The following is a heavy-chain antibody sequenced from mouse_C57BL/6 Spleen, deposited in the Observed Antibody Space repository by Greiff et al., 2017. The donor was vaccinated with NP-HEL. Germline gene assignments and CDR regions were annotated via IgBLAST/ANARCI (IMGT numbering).Heavy chain of an antibody. V-gene: IGHV1-69*01. CDR3: ARSRGSSGLDY. Sequence: QVQLQQPGAELVMPGASVKLSCKASGYTFTSYWMHWVKQRPGQGLEWIGEIDPSDSYTNYNQKFKGKSTLTVDKSSSTAYMQLSSLTSEDSAVYYCARSRGSSGLDYWGQGTTLTVSS. CDR2: IDPSDSYT. D-gene: IGHD3-2*02. J-gene: IGHJ2*01. CDR1: GYTFTSYW.